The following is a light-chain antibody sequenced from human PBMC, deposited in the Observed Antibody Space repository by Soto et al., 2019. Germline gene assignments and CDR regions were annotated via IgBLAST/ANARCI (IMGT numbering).Light chain of an antibody. Sequence: QSALTQPRSVSGSPGQSVTISCTGTSSDVGGYNYVSWYQQHPGKAPKFMIYDVTKRPSGVPDRFSGSKSGNTASLTISGLQAEDEADYFCCSYEGSYTVLFGGGTKLTVL. CDR3: CSYEGSYTVL. CDR2: DVT. V-gene: IGLV2-11*01. J-gene: IGLJ2*01. CDR1: SSDVGGYNY.